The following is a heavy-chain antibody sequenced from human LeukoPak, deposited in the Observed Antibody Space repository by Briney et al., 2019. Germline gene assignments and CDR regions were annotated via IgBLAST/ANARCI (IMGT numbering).Heavy chain of an antibody. Sequence: ASVKVSCKVSGYTLTELSMHWVRQAPGKGLEWMGGFDPEDGETIYAQKFQGRVTMTEDTSTDTAYMELSSLRSEDTAVYYCATVITMVRGAPLDYWGQGTLVTVSS. CDR3: ATVITMVRGAPLDY. D-gene: IGHD3-10*01. J-gene: IGHJ4*02. V-gene: IGHV1-24*01. CDR2: FDPEDGET. CDR1: GYTLTELS.